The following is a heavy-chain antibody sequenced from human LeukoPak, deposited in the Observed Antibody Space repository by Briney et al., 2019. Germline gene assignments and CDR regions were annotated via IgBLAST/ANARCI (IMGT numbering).Heavy chain of an antibody. J-gene: IGHJ6*03. Sequence: SETLSLTCTVSGGSISSSSYWGWIRQPPGKGLEWIGSISYSGSTYYNPSLKSRVTISVDTSKNQFSLKLSSVTAADTAVYYCARLRHGPYYYYYMDVWGKGTTVTISS. V-gene: IGHV4-39*01. CDR3: ARLRHGPYYYYYMDV. CDR1: GGSISSSSY. CDR2: ISYSGST.